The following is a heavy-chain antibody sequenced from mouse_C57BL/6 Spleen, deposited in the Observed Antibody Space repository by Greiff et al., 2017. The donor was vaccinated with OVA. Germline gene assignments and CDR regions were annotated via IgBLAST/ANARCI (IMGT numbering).Heavy chain of an antibody. Sequence: VQLQQSGPELVKPGASVKMSCKASGYTFTDYNMHWVKQSHGKSLEWIGYINPNNGGTSYNQKFKGKATLTVNKSSSTAYMELRSLTSEDSAVYYCARWGYGSSYDAMDYWGQGTSVTVSS. CDR3: ARWGYGSSYDAMDY. V-gene: IGHV1-22*01. CDR2: INPNNGGT. D-gene: IGHD1-1*01. CDR1: GYTFTDYN. J-gene: IGHJ4*01.